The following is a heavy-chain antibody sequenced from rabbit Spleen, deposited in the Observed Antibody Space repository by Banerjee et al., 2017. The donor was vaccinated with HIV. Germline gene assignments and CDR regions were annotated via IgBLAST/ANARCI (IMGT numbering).Heavy chain of an antibody. CDR2: IAGSSSGFT. J-gene: IGHJ3*01. CDR3: ARAIVPWLGLTRLDL. D-gene: IGHD4-1*01. CDR1: GFSFSSSDY. V-gene: IGHV1S45*01. Sequence: QEQLMESGGGLVQPGGSLKLSCKASGFSFSSSDYICWVRQAPGKGLEWISCIAGSSSGFTYSATWAKGRFTISKTSSTTVTLQMTSLTVADTATYFCARAIVPWLGLTRLDLWGQGTLVTVS.